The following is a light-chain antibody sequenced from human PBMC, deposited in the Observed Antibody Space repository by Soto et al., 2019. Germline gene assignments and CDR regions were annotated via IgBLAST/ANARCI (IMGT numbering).Light chain of an antibody. Sequence: DIQMTQAPSSLSASVGDRVTITCRASQDISNYLNWYQQKPGKAPKPLIYDASNLETGVPSRFSGSGSGTDFTFTISSLQPEDIATYYCQQYDNLPITFGQGTRLEIK. J-gene: IGKJ5*01. CDR3: QQYDNLPIT. CDR1: QDISNY. V-gene: IGKV1-33*01. CDR2: DAS.